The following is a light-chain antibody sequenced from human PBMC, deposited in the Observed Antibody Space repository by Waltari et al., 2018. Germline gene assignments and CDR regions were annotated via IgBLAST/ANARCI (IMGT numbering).Light chain of an antibody. V-gene: IGLV2-23*01. CDR2: EDN. Sequence: PGQSITISCTGASIDVGSYNLVSWYQQPPDKAPKLMIYEDNKRPSGVSTRFSGSKSGNTASLTISGLQAEDEADYYCCSYAGSGTTWVFGGGTKLTVL. CDR3: CSYAGSGTTWV. J-gene: IGLJ3*02. CDR1: SIDVGSYNL.